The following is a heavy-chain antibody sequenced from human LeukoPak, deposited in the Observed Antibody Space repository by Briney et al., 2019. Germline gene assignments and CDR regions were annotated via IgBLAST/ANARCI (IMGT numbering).Heavy chain of an antibody. Sequence: ASVKVSCKASGYTFTSYDINWVRQATGQGLEWIGWMNPNSGNTGYAQKFQGRVTMTRNTSISTAYMELSSLRSEDTAVYYCARGDYYDSSGYYSPTEYFQHWGQGTLVTVSS. CDR2: MNPNSGNT. J-gene: IGHJ1*01. CDR3: ARGDYYDSSGYYSPTEYFQH. V-gene: IGHV1-8*01. D-gene: IGHD3-22*01. CDR1: GYTFTSYD.